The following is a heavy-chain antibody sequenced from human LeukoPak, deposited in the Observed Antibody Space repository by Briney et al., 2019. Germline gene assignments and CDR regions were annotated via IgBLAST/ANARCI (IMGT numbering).Heavy chain of an antibody. Sequence: GGSLRLSCAASGFTFSNYAMTWVRQAPGKGLEWISGISETGGSTYYADSVKGRFTVSRDYSKNTLFLQMNSLRVEDTAVYYCAKVPPYSNFPDNWGQGTLVTVSS. CDR3: AKVPPYSNFPDN. D-gene: IGHD6-13*01. CDR2: ISETGGST. V-gene: IGHV3-23*01. J-gene: IGHJ4*02. CDR1: GFTFSNYA.